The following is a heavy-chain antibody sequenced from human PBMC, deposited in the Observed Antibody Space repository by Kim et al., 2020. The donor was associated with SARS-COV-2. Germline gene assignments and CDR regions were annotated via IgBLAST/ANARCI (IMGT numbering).Heavy chain of an antibody. Sequence: SVKVSCKASGGTFSSYAISWVRQAPGQGLEWMGGIIPIFGTANYAQKFQGRVTITADESTSTAYMELSSLRSEDTAVYYCARGKLVGATALEGMDVWGQGTTVTVSS. J-gene: IGHJ6*02. V-gene: IGHV1-69*13. CDR1: GGTFSSYA. CDR2: IIPIFGTA. D-gene: IGHD1-26*01. CDR3: ARGKLVGATALEGMDV.